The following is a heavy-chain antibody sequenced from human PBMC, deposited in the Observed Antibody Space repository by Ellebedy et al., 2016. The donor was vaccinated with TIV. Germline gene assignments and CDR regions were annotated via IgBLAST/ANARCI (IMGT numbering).Heavy chain of an antibody. V-gene: IGHV4-39*01. CDR1: GASISSSGSY. J-gene: IGHJ3*02. CDR3: ATFVTKVPVFDAFDI. Sequence: SETLSLTCSVSGASISSSGSYWGWIRQPPGTGLEWIGSIYYSGTTYYNPSLKSRTTISVATSKNQFSLTLTSVTAADTAVYYCATFVTKVPVFDAFDIWGQGTMVTVSS. D-gene: IGHD3-16*01. CDR2: IYYSGTT.